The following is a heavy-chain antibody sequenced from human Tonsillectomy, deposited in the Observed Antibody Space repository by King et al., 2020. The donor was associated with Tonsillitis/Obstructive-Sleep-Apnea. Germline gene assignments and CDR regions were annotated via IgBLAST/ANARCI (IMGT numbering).Heavy chain of an antibody. J-gene: IGHJ2*01. CDR3: VRVRTAPYWYFDL. Sequence: VQLVESGGGLVRPGGSLRLSCAASGFTFSDYNMSWIRQAPGKGLEWVSYITSSGSTIYYADSVKGRFTVSRYNAKNSLYLQMNSLRDEDTAVYYCVRVRTAPYWYFDLWGRGTLVTVSS. CDR2: ITSSGSTI. V-gene: IGHV3-11*01. CDR1: GFTFSDYN. D-gene: IGHD5-18*01.